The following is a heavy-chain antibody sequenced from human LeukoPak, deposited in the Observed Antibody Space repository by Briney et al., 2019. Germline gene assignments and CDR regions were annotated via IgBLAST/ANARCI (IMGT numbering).Heavy chain of an antibody. CDR2: VYDSGST. CDR1: GGSINNYY. D-gene: IGHD1-26*01. Sequence: SETLSLTCTVSGGSINNYYWSWIRQPPPKGLEWIGYVYDSGSTNYNPSLKSRVTISIDTSTNQFSLTMTSVTASDTALYYCARHGGSYSFGYWGQGTLVTVSS. V-gene: IGHV4-59*08. J-gene: IGHJ4*02. CDR3: ARHGGSYSFGY.